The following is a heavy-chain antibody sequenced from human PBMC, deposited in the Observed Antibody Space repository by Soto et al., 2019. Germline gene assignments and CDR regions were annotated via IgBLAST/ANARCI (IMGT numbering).Heavy chain of an antibody. CDR2: ISYEGSNK. V-gene: IGHV3-30*18. J-gene: IGHJ6*02. CDR1: GLTLRGSG. D-gene: IGHD4-17*01. CDR3: AKDHSDYGGTNYYCNGMDV. Sequence: GGSLRLSGSASGLTLRGSGMHWVRQAPGKGLEWVAVISYEGSNKYYADSVKGRFTISRDNSKNTLYLQMNSLRAEDTAVYYSAKDHSDYGGTNYYCNGMDVWGQGTTVTVSS.